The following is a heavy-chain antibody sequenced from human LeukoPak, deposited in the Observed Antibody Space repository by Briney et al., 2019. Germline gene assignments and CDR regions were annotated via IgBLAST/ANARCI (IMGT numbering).Heavy chain of an antibody. CDR3: AKERSDSNAYYNFDY. D-gene: IGHD3-22*01. CDR1: GFTFRNYA. CDR2: ISGSGDGT. J-gene: IGHJ4*02. Sequence: PGGSLRLSCAASGFTFRNYAMSWVRQAPGKGLEWVSGISGSGDGTDYAGSVRGRFTISRDNSKNTVYLQMNSLRAEDTAMYYCAKERSDSNAYYNFDYWGQGTLVTVSS. V-gene: IGHV3-23*01.